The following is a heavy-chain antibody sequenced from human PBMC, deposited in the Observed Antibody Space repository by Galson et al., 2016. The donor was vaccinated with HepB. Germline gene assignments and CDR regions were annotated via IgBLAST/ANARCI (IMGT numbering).Heavy chain of an antibody. Sequence: SLRLSCAASGFTFSRYAMHWVRQAPGKGPEWVALVTYDGTNAYYTDSVKGRFAISRDNSKNMVYLQMDSLRTDDTAIYYCARDHKEETGQTYIYNRFDPWGQGTLVTVSS. D-gene: IGHD3-9*01. CDR3: ARDHKEETGQTYIYNRFDP. J-gene: IGHJ5*02. V-gene: IGHV3-30*09. CDR1: GFTFSRYA. CDR2: VTYDGTNA.